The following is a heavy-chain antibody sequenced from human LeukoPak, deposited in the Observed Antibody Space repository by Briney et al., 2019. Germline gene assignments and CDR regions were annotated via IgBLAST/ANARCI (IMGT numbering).Heavy chain of an antibody. CDR1: GGSISSANW. D-gene: IGHD5-24*01. V-gene: IGHV4-4*02. CDR3: ARHMATPGTRGFDS. Sequence: SETLSLTCAVSGGSISSANWWSWVRQPPGKGLEWIGEIYLGGKTNYNPPLESRVTIPIDTSKNQFSLKLISVTAADTALYYCARHMATPGTRGFDSWGQGTLVTVSS. J-gene: IGHJ4*02. CDR2: IYLGGKT.